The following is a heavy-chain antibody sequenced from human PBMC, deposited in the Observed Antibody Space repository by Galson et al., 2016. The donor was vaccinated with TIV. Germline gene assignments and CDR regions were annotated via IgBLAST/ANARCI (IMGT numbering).Heavy chain of an antibody. CDR3: ARGWPGIVGGRDAFDI. Sequence: SLRLSCAASGLSVSINYMTWVRQAPGKGLEWVSLISDGGNTYYPDSVKGRFTISRDNSKNTLYLQMNSLRVEDTAVYYCARGWPGIVGGRDAFDIWGQGTMVTVSS. J-gene: IGHJ3*02. CDR1: GLSVSINY. CDR2: ISDGGNT. D-gene: IGHD1-26*01. V-gene: IGHV3-66*02.